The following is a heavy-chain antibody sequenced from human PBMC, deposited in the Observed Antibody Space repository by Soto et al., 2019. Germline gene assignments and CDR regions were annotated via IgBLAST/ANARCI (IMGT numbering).Heavy chain of an antibody. CDR1: GYTFTSYA. Sequence: QVQLVQSGAEEKKPGASVKVSCKASGYTFTSYAMHWVRQAPGQRLEWMGWINAGNGNTKYSQKFQGRVTITRDTSESTADMELSSLRSGDTAVYYCARSIVVGTALDYWGQGTLVPGSS. CDR3: ARSIVVGTALDY. J-gene: IGHJ4*02. CDR2: INAGNGNT. D-gene: IGHD2-21*02. V-gene: IGHV1-3*05.